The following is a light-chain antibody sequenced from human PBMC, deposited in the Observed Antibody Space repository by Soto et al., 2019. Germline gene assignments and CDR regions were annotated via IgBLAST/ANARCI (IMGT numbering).Light chain of an antibody. V-gene: IGKV1-5*03. CDR3: LQYDSYPLT. J-gene: IGKJ4*01. CDR2: KAS. CDR1: QNISSW. Sequence: DIQMTQSPSTLSASVGDRVIMTCRACQNISSWLAWHQQKPGRAPKVLIYKASTLESGVPSRYSGSGSGTEFTLTISSLQPDDSATYYCLQYDSYPLTFGGGTNVEIK.